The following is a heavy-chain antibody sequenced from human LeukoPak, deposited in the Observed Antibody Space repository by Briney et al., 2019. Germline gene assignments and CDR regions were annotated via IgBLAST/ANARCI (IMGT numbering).Heavy chain of an antibody. Sequence: GRSLRLSCAASGFTFSSYAMHWVRQAPGKGLERVAVISYDGSNKYYADSVKGRFTISRDNSKNTLYLQMNSLRAEDTAVYYCAREALRFLEWPDAFDIWGQGTMVTVSS. CDR3: AREALRFLEWPDAFDI. D-gene: IGHD3-3*01. V-gene: IGHV3-30-3*01. J-gene: IGHJ3*02. CDR2: ISYDGSNK. CDR1: GFTFSSYA.